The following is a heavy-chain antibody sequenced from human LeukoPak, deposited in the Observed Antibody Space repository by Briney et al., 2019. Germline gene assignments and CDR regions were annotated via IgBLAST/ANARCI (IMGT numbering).Heavy chain of an antibody. CDR2: IYQSGSGSS. Sequence: SETLSLTCSVYGGSIISSNYYWGWIRQPPGKGLEWIGSIYQSGSGSSYYNPSLKSRVTISGDTSKNQFSLRLNSMTATDTAVYYCASTLRFLPYRRFDYWGQGILVTVPS. CDR1: GGSIISSNYY. V-gene: IGHV4-39*01. J-gene: IGHJ4*02. CDR3: ASTLRFLPYRRFDY. D-gene: IGHD3-3*01.